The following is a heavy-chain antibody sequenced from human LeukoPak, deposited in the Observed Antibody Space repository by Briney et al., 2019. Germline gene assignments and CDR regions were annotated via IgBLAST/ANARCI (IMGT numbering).Heavy chain of an antibody. CDR2: IKEDGSEK. D-gene: IGHD3-10*01. CDR3: ARTIRGY. Sequence: GGSMRLSCAASGFTFSNYWMSWVRQAPGKGLEWVANIKEDGSEKHYVDSVKGRFTISRDNAKNSLYLQMNSLRVEDTAVYYCARTIRGYWGQGTLVTVSS. V-gene: IGHV3-7*03. J-gene: IGHJ4*02. CDR1: GFTFSNYW.